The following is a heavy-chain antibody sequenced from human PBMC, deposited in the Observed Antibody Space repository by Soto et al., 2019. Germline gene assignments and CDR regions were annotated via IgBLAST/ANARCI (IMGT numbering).Heavy chain of an antibody. CDR2: IWYDGSNK. V-gene: IGHV3-33*01. Sequence: HPGGSLRLCCAASGFSFSSYGMHWVRQAPGKGLEWVAVIWYDGSNKYYADSVRGRFTISRDNSENTLYLQMSSLRADDTAVYHCSREYYEFFSVYYTGKEEFHIWGPTRIDTVS. CDR3: SREYYEFFSVYYTGKEEFHI. CDR1: GFSFSSYG. J-gene: IGHJ3*02. D-gene: IGHD3-3*01.